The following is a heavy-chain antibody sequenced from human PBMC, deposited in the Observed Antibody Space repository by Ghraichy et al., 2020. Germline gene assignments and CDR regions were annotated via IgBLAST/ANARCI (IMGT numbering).Heavy chain of an antibody. D-gene: IGHD5-12*01. CDR3: ARETDIVVTIFDY. J-gene: IGHJ4*02. CDR1: GYSISSGYY. V-gene: IGHV4-38-2*02. CDR2: IYHSGST. Sequence: SETLSLTCTVSGYSISSGYYWGWIRQPPGKGLEWIGSIYHSGSTYYNPSLKSRVTISVDTSKNQFSLKLSAVTAADTAVYYCARETDIVVTIFDYRGQGTLVTVSS.